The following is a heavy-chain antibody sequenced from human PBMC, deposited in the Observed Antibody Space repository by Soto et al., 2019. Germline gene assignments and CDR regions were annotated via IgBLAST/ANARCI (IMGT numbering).Heavy chain of an antibody. Sequence: QVQLVQSGAEVKKPGSSVKVSCKASGGTFSSYTISWVRQAPGQGLEWMGRIIPILGIANYAQKFQGRVTITADKSTSTAYMELSSLRSEDTAVYYCARDGPLVYAAFDIWGQGTMVTVSS. V-gene: IGHV1-69*08. CDR1: GGTFSSYT. D-gene: IGHD6-6*01. J-gene: IGHJ3*02. CDR2: IIPILGIA. CDR3: ARDGPLVYAAFDI.